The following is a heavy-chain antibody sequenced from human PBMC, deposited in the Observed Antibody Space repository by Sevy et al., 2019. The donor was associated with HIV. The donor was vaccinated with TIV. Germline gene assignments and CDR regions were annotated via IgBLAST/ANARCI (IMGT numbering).Heavy chain of an antibody. J-gene: IGHJ3*02. D-gene: IGHD3-3*02. CDR2: ISGDGENT. V-gene: IGHV3-23*01. CDR1: EFIFSSHA. Sequence: GGSLRLSCVASEFIFSSHAVSWVRQAPGKGLEWVSAISGDGENTHYADSVRGRFTISRDNFKNILYLQMNSLRAEDTALYYCTRDGRGISAFDIWGPGTMVTVSS. CDR3: TRDGRGISAFDI.